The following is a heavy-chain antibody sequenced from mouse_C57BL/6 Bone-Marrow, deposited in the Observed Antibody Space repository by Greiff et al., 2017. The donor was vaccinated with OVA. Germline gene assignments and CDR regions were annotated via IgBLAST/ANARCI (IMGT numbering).Heavy chain of an antibody. J-gene: IGHJ4*01. V-gene: IGHV5-9*01. D-gene: IGHD1-1*01. CDR1: GFTFSSYT. CDR3: ARRTTVPMDY. CDR2: ISGGGGNT. Sequence: DVMLVESGGGLVKPGGSLKLSCAASGFTFSSYTMSWVRQTPEKRLEWVATISGGGGNTYYPDSVKGRFTISRDNAKNTLYLQMSSLRSEDTDLYYCARRTTVPMDYWGQGTSVTVSS.